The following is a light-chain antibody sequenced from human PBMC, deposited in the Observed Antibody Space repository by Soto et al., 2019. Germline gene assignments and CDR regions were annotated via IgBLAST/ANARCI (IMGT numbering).Light chain of an antibody. CDR3: SSYTSSSTWV. Sequence: QSVLPQPASVSGSPGQSITISCTGTSSDVGGYDYVSWYQQHPGKAPKLMIYDVTNRPSGVSNRFSGSKSGNTASLTISGLQAEDEADYYCSSYTSSSTWVFGGGTQLTVL. CDR1: SSDVGGYDY. CDR2: DVT. J-gene: IGLJ3*02. V-gene: IGLV2-14*03.